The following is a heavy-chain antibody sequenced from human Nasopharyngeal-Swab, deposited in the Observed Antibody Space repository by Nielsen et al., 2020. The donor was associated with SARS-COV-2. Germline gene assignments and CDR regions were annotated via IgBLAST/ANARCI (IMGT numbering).Heavy chain of an antibody. D-gene: IGHD2-21*02. CDR2: INPSGGST. V-gene: IGHV1-46*01. Sequence: ASVKVSCKASGYTFTSYCMHWVRQAPGQGLEWMGIINPSGGSTSYAQKFQGRVTMTRGTSTSTVYMELSSLRSEDTAVYYCARTEGSHCGGDCYSNWFDPWGQGTLVTVSS. CDR3: ARTEGSHCGGDCYSNWFDP. J-gene: IGHJ5*02. CDR1: GYTFTSYC.